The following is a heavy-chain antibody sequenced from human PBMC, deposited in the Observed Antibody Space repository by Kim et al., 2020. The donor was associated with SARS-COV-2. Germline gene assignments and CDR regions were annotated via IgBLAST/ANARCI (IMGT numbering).Heavy chain of an antibody. CDR2: TYYRSKWYN. V-gene: IGHV6-1*01. J-gene: IGHJ5*02. CDR1: GDSVSSNSVV. CDR3: ARDPRGENWFDT. Sequence: SPTLSLTCAISGDSVSSNSVVWNWIRQSPARGLEWLGRTYYRSKWYNDYAVSVKSRITINPDTSKTQFSLQLNSVTPEDTAVYYCARDPRGENWFDTWGQGTLVTASS. D-gene: IGHD3-16*01.